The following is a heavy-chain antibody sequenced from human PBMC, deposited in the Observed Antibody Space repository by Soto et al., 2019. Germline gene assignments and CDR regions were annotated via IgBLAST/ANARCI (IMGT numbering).Heavy chain of an antibody. CDR1: GFTFSSYS. CDR3: ARDRQGVRGVVDYYYYMDV. D-gene: IGHD3-10*01. V-gene: IGHV3-21*01. Sequence: GGSLRLSCAASGFTFSSYSMNWVRQAPGKGLEWVSSISSSSSYIYYADSVKGRFTISRDNAKNSLYLQMNSLRAEDTAVYYCARDRQGVRGVVDYYYYMDVWGKGTTVTVSS. J-gene: IGHJ6*03. CDR2: ISSSSSYI.